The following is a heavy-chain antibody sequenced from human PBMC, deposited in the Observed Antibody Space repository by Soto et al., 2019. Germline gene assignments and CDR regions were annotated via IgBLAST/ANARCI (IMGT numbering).Heavy chain of an antibody. D-gene: IGHD3-3*01. CDR3: ARDRRFLEGLDY. CDR2: IWYDGSNK. Sequence: QMHLVESGGGVVQPGRSLTLSCVASGFTFTSYGIHWVRQAPGKGLEWVAVIWYDGSNKYYGESVKGRFSISRDNSKNTVYLQMNSLRAEDTAVYYCARDRRFLEGLDYWGQGTLVSVSS. J-gene: IGHJ4*02. CDR1: GFTFTSYG. V-gene: IGHV3-33*01.